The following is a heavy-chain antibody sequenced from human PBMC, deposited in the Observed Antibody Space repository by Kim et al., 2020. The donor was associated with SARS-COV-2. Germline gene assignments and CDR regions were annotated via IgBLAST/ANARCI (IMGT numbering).Heavy chain of an antibody. V-gene: IGHV4-31*01. D-gene: IGHD1-1*01. J-gene: IGHJ4*03. CDR2: IYHSGSA. CDR1: GASIFGGSSY. CDR3: ARAYNDNRNYHFDY. Sequence: SETLSLTCTVSGASIFGGSSYWSWIRQHPGKGLEWIGYIYHSGSAYYNPSLKSQVTLSIDTSNNQFSLEVRSVIAADTAVYYCARAYNDNRNYHFDYWGQGTLVTVSS.